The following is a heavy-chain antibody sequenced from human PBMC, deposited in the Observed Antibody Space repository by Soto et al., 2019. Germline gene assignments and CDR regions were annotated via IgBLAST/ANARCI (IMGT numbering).Heavy chain of an antibody. D-gene: IGHD3-22*01. CDR2: IYYSGST. J-gene: IGHJ4*02. CDR3: ARDLAYDSSGYYILGY. CDR1: GGSISSYY. V-gene: IGHV4-59*12. Sequence: SETLSLTCTVSGGSISSYYWSWIRQPPGKGLEWIGYIYYSGSTYYNPSLKSRVTISVDTSKNQFSLKLSSVTAADTAVYYCARDLAYDSSGYYILGYWGQGTLVTVSS.